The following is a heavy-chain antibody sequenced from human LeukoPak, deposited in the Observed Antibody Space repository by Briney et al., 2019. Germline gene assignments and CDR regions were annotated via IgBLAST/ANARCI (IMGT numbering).Heavy chain of an antibody. CDR1: GGSLSSSSYY. Sequence: SETLSLTCTVSGGSLSSSSYYWSWIRQPPGTGLEWLGYIYYSGSTHYNPSLQSRVTISVDTSKNQCSLKLSSVTAADTAVYYCARVRRRLDAFDIWGQGTMVTVSS. V-gene: IGHV4-61*01. CDR3: ARVRRRLDAFDI. J-gene: IGHJ3*02. CDR2: IYYSGST.